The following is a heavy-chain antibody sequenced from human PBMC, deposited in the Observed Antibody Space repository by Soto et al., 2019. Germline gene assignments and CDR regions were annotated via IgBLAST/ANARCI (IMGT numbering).Heavy chain of an antibody. J-gene: IGHJ6*02. D-gene: IGHD3-22*01. CDR2: IYYSGST. CDR3: ARHNYDSSGTAVDV. V-gene: IGHV4-31*03. Sequence: QVQLQESGPGLVKPSQTLSLTCTVSGGSISSGGYYWSWIRQHPGKGLEWIGYIYYSGSTYYNPSLKSRVTISVXTXENQFSLKLSSVTAADTAVYYCARHNYDSSGTAVDVWGQGTTVTVSS. CDR1: GGSISSGGYY.